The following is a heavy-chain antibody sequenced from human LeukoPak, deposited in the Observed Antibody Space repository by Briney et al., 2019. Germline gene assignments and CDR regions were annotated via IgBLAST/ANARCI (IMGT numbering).Heavy chain of an antibody. CDR1: GGSISSSSYY. D-gene: IGHD3-22*01. Sequence: SETLSLTCTVSGGSISSSSYYWGWIRQPPGKGLEWIGSIYYSGSTYYNPSLKSRVTISVDTSKNQFSLKLSSVTAADTAVYYCARPALDSSGYPIFDYWGQGTLVTVSS. V-gene: IGHV4-39*01. CDR3: ARPALDSSGYPIFDY. CDR2: IYYSGST. J-gene: IGHJ4*02.